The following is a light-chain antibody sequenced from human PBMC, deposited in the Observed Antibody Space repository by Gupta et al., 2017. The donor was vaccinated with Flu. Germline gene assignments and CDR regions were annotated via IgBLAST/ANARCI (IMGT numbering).Light chain of an antibody. J-gene: IGKJ2*01. CDR1: QSLLISNGNIY. Sequence: EIVMTQSPLSLPVTPGAPASISCRSSQSLLISNGNIYLDWYLQKPGQSPQLLMYLASNRASGVPDRFSGSGSGTDFTLKISRVEAEDVGIYFCRQSLETPHTFGQGTKLEI. V-gene: IGKV2-28*01. CDR3: RQSLETPHT. CDR2: LAS.